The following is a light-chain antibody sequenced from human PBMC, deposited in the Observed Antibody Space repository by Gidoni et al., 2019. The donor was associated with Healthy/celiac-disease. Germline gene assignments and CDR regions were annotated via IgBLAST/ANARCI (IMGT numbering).Light chain of an antibody. CDR2: YAS. Sequence: DIQLTQSPSSLSASVGDRVTITCQASQDISNYLNWYQQKPGKAPKLLIYYASNLETGVPSRFSGSGSGTDFTFTISSLQPEDIATYYCQQYDNLPTFGQXTRLEIK. CDR1: QDISNY. CDR3: QQYDNLPT. V-gene: IGKV1-33*01. J-gene: IGKJ5*01.